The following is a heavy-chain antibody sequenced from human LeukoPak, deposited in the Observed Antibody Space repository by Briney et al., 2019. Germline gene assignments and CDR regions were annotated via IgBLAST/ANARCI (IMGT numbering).Heavy chain of an antibody. CDR3: ARLPCTGGSCSKTLDY. D-gene: IGHD2-15*01. V-gene: IGHV5-51*01. CDR2: INAADSDT. Sequence: GESLKISCKGSGYSFSSYWIGWVRQMSGKGLEWMGLINAADSDTRYSPSFQGQVLISVDKSISTAYLQWGNLKATDTALYYCARLPCTGGSCSKTLDYWGQGTLVTVYS. CDR1: GYSFSSYW. J-gene: IGHJ4*02.